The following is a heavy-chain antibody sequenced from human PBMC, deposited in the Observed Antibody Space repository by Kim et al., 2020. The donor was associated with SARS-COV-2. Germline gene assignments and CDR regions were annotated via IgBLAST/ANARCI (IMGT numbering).Heavy chain of an antibody. CDR1: GGSFSGYY. V-gene: IGHV4-34*01. CDR3: ARRILRYFDWLGRANWFDP. CDR2: INHSGST. J-gene: IGHJ5*02. Sequence: SETLSLTCAVYGGSFSGYYWSWIRQPPGKGLEWIGEINHSGSTNYNPSLKSRVTISVDTSKNQFSLKLSSVTAADTAVYYCARRILRYFDWLGRANWFDPWGQGTLVTVSS. D-gene: IGHD3-9*01.